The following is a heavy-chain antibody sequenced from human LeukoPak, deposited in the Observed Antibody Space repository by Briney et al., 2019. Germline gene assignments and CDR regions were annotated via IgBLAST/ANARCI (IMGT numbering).Heavy chain of an antibody. J-gene: IGHJ1*01. D-gene: IGHD4-17*01. CDR2: IRSKTYGGT. CDR1: GFTFSDYA. V-gene: IGHV3-49*04. Sequence: GGSLRLSCTASGFTFSDYAISWVRQAPGKGLEWIGFIRSKTYGGTEYAVSVKDRFVISRDDSKTIAYLQMNSLKTEDTAVYYCSRGGVNDYGDGQYFQYWGQGTLVTVSS. CDR3: SRGGVNDYGDGQYFQY.